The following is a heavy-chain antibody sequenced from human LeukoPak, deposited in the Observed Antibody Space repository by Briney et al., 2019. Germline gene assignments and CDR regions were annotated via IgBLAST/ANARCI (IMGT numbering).Heavy chain of an antibody. CDR1: GGSFSGYF. J-gene: IGHJ5*02. Sequence: SETLSLTCAVYGGSFSGYFWSWIRQPPGKGLEWVGEINHIGSTKYNPSLKSRVTISVDTSKNQFSLKLSSVTAADTAVYYCARKVWDRSDGTRWFDPWGQGTLVTVSS. CDR2: INHIGST. V-gene: IGHV4-34*01. CDR3: ARKVWDRSDGTRWFDP. D-gene: IGHD3-16*01.